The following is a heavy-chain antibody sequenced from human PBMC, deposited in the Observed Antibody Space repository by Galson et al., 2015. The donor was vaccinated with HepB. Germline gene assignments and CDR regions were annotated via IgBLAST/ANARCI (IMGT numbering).Heavy chain of an antibody. Sequence: SLRLSCADSGFAFSTYGMHWVRQAPGKGLEWVAVISYDGSNKYYADSVKGRFTISRDNSKNTLYLQMNSLRAEDTAVYYCAKELGIAPRGYYFDYWGQGTLVTVSS. D-gene: IGHD6-6*01. CDR3: AKELGIAPRGYYFDY. J-gene: IGHJ4*02. CDR2: ISYDGSNK. V-gene: IGHV3-30*18. CDR1: GFAFSTYG.